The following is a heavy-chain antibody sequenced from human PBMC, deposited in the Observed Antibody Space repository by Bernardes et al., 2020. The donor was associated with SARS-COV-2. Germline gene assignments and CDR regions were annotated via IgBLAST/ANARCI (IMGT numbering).Heavy chain of an antibody. CDR3: AREAVSMIRGITYFDS. V-gene: IGHV4-61*01. CDR1: GASVNSVRYY. CDR2: MYTSGLT. J-gene: IGHJ4*02. Sequence: SEDLPLMCTVSGASVNSVRYYWPWLLQPPGKGLEWIGNMYTSGLTSDNPSLKSRVSISLDTSKNQFSLTLTSVTAADTALYYCAREAVSMIRGITYFDSWGQGTRVTVSS. D-gene: IGHD3-10*01.